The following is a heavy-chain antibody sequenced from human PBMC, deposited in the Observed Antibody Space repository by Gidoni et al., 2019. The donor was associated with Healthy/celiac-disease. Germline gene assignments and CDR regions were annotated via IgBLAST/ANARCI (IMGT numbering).Heavy chain of an antibody. CDR2: ISWNSGSI. Sequence: EVQLVESGGGLVQPGRSLRLSCAASGFTFDDYAMHWVRQAPGKGLEWVSGISWNSGSIGYADSVKGRFTISRDNAKNSLYLQMNSLRAEDTALYYCAKSDVLEWYAGLFDYWGQGTLVTVSS. CDR3: AKSDVLEWYAGLFDY. D-gene: IGHD3-3*01. V-gene: IGHV3-9*01. CDR1: GFTFDDYA. J-gene: IGHJ4*02.